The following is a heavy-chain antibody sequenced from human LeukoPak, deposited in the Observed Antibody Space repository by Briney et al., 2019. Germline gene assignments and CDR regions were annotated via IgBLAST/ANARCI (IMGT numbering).Heavy chain of an antibody. V-gene: IGHV1-46*01. CDR2: DDPSGGGT. CDR1: GYSLRGFF. D-gene: IGHD1-7*01. J-gene: IGHJ4*02. CDR3: ARDVDWNFSFDY. Sequence: ASVRVSCKASGYSLRGFFMHWVRQAPGLGLEWLGIDDPSGGGTTYAQKFQGRVTITRDTSTSTVYMELRSLRSDDTAVYYSARDVDWNFSFDYWGKGTLVTVSS.